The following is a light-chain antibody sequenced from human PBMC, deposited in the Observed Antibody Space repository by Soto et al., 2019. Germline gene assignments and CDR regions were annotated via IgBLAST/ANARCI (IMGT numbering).Light chain of an antibody. Sequence: DIQLTQSPSTLSASVGDRVTITCRASQSISSWLAWCQQKPGKAPKLLIYNASSLESGVPSRFSGGGSGTEFTLPTSSLQPDDFATYYCQQYDSYSARTFGQGTKVDIK. CDR1: QSISSW. J-gene: IGKJ1*01. V-gene: IGKV1-5*03. CDR3: QQYDSYSART. CDR2: NAS.